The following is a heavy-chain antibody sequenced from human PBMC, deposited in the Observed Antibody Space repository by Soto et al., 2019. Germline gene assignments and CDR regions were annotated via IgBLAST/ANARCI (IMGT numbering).Heavy chain of an antibody. J-gene: IGHJ5*02. D-gene: IGHD5-12*01. V-gene: IGHV4-31*03. Sequence: VQLQESGPGLVKPSQTLSLICTVSGASINSGNYNWTWIRQHTGRGLEWIGCIDYSGSAYYNPSLKGRVAISVDTSKDQSSLNLTSVTAADTAVYYCARGIVASIFGGFDPWGQGTLVTVSS. CDR1: GASINSGNYN. CDR2: IDYSGSA. CDR3: ARGIVASIFGGFDP.